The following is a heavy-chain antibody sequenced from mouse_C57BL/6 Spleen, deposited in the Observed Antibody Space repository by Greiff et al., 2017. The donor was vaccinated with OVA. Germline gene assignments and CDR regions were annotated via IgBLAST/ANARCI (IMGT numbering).Heavy chain of an antibody. Sequence: VQRVESGPGLVQPSQSLSITCTVSGFSLTSYGVHWVRQSPGKGLEWLGVIWRGGSTDYNAAFMSRLSITKDNSKSQVFLKMNSLQADDTAIYYCAKDYGSSYGAMDYWGQGTSVTVSS. CDR2: IWRGGST. D-gene: IGHD1-1*01. J-gene: IGHJ4*01. CDR3: AKDYGSSYGAMDY. CDR1: GFSLTSYG. V-gene: IGHV2-5*01.